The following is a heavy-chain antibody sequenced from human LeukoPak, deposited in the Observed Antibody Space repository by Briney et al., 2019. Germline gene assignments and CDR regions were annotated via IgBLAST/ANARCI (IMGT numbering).Heavy chain of an antibody. CDR3: ARDQEGFDY. CDR1: GFTFSSYT. Sequence: GGCLRLSCAASGFTFSSYTMSWVRQAPGKGLEWVSTITTSDGNTYYADSVKGRFTVSRDNSKNTLYLQMNSLRAEDTAVYYCARDQEGFDYWGQGTLVTVSS. CDR2: ITTSDGNT. J-gene: IGHJ4*02. V-gene: IGHV3-23*01.